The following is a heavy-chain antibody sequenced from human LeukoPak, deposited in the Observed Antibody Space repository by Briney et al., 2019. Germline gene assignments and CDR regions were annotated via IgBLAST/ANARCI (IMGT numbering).Heavy chain of an antibody. V-gene: IGHV3-48*03. CDR2: ISSSGSTI. J-gene: IGHJ3*02. CDR1: GFTFSSYE. Sequence: QSGGSLRLSCAASGFTFSSYEMNWVRQAPGKGLEWVSYISSSGSTIYYADSVKGRFTISRDNAKNSLYLQMNSLRVEDTAVYFCARDSTGWQADSFDIWGQGTMVTVSS. CDR3: ARDSTGWQADSFDI. D-gene: IGHD2-8*02.